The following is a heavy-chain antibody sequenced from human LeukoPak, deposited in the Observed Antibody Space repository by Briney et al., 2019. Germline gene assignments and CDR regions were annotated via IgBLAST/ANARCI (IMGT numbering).Heavy chain of an antibody. D-gene: IGHD3-3*01. V-gene: IGHV3-30*02. Sequence: PGGSLRLSCAASGFSFSNFGMQWVRQAPGKGLEWVAFIRFDGTKSYYADSVKGRFAISRDNSKNTLYLQMNSLRAEDTAVYYCARGAIFGVVITRSAFDIWGQGTMVTVSS. CDR2: IRFDGTKS. CDR3: ARGAIFGVVITRSAFDI. CDR1: GFSFSNFG. J-gene: IGHJ3*02.